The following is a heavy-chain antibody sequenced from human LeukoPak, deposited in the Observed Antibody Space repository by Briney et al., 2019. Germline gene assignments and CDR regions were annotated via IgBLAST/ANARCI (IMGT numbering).Heavy chain of an antibody. CDR2: IRYDGSDR. V-gene: IGHV3-30*02. CDR3: AKSSPPPLRY. J-gene: IGHJ4*02. Sequence: PGGSLRLSCAASGFTFNRYGMYWVRQAPGKGLEWVSFIRYDGSDRYYADSVKGRFTISRDNSKNTLYLQMNSLRAEDTAVYYCAKSSPPPLRYWGQGTLVTVSS. CDR1: GFTFNRYG.